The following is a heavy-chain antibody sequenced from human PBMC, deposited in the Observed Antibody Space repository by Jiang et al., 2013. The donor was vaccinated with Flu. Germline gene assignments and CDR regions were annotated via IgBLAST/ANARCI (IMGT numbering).Heavy chain of an antibody. CDR1: GFTFSSYA. CDR2: ISYDGSNK. CDR3: ARDGSGKQLWPTYYFDY. D-gene: IGHD5-18*01. Sequence: GGGVVQPGRSLRLSCAASGFTFSSYAMHWVRQAPGKGLEWVAVISYDGSNKYYADSVKGRFTISRDNSKNTLNLQMNSLTVEDTAVYYCARDGSGKQLWPTYYFDYWGQGNLVTVSS. V-gene: IGHV3-30-3*01. J-gene: IGHJ4*02.